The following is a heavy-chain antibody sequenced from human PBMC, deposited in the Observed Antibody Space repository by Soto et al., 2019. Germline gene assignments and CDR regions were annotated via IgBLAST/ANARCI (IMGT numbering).Heavy chain of an antibody. CDR1: GYTFTGYY. CDR2: INPNSGGT. CDR3: ARDGYYYGSGSYKENYYYMDV. D-gene: IGHD3-10*01. Sequence: GASVKVXCKASGYTFTGYYMHWVRQAPGQGLEWMGWINPNSGGTNYAQKFQGWVTMTRDTSISTAYMELSRLRSDDTAVYYCARDGYYYGSGSYKENYYYMDVWGKGTTVTVSS. V-gene: IGHV1-2*04. J-gene: IGHJ6*03.